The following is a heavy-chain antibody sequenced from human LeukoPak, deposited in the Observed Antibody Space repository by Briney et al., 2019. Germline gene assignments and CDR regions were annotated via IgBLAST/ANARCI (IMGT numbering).Heavy chain of an antibody. Sequence: PGGSLRLSCAASGFTFSSHSMNWVRQAPGKGLEWVSPISSSSSYIYYADSVKGRFTISRDNAKNSLYLQMNSLRAEDTAVYYCATIRYCSSTSCRSLDYWGQGTLVTVSS. CDR2: ISSSSSYI. CDR1: GFTFSSHS. V-gene: IGHV3-21*01. J-gene: IGHJ4*02. CDR3: ATIRYCSSTSCRSLDY. D-gene: IGHD2-2*01.